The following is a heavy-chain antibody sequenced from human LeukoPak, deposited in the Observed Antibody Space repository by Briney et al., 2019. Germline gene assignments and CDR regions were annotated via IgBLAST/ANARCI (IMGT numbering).Heavy chain of an antibody. Sequence: ASETLSLTCTVSGGSISSGGYCWSWLRQHPGKGLEWIGYIYYSGSTYYNPSLKSRVTISVDTSKNQFSLKLSSVTAADTAVYYCASSTVPAAIGAFDPWGQGTLVTVSS. D-gene: IGHD2-2*02. CDR3: ASSTVPAAIGAFDP. V-gene: IGHV4-31*03. J-gene: IGHJ5*02. CDR1: GGSISSGGYC. CDR2: IYYSGST.